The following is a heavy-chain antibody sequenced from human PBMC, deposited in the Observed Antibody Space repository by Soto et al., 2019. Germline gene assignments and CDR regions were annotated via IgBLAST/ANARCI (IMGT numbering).Heavy chain of an antibody. V-gene: IGHV3-53*01. CDR2: IYSCGST. Sequence: GSRRLGWAASGLSVSSNYMTWVRQAPGKGLEWVSVIYSCGSTYYADSVRGRFTISRDNSKNTLYLQMKSLRAEDTAVYYCARDPPATRHGMDVWGQGPTVT. J-gene: IGHJ6*02. CDR3: ARDPPATRHGMDV. CDR1: GLSVSSNY.